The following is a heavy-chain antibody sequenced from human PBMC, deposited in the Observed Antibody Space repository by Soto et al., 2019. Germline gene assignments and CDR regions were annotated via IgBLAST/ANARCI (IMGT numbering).Heavy chain of an antibody. V-gene: IGHV4-31*03. Sequence: SETLSLTCTVSGASISGGGYYWTWIRQHPGKGLEWIGYIYYSGSTYSNPSLKSRVTISVDTSKNQFSLKLSSVTAADTAVYYCARKTLAMVRGVIAKPFDPWGQGTLVTVSS. CDR3: ARKTLAMVRGVIAKPFDP. CDR2: IYYSGST. CDR1: GASISGGGYY. D-gene: IGHD3-10*01. J-gene: IGHJ5*02.